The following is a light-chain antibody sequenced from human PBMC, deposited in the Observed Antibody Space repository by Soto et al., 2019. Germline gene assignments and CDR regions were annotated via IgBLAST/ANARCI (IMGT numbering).Light chain of an antibody. CDR2: GTS. Sequence: ETVLTQSPGTLSLSPGERATLSCRASQSVSSSNLAWYQQKPGQAPRLLVYGTSSRAPGIPDRFGGRGSGTYFPLTISRLEPEDFEGYFCQQNGGSSLFTFGPGTKVDIK. J-gene: IGKJ3*01. CDR3: QQNGGSSLFT. V-gene: IGKV3-20*01. CDR1: QSVSSSN.